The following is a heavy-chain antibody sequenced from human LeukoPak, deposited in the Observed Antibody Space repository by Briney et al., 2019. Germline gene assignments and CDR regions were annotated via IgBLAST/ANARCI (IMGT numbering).Heavy chain of an antibody. CDR3: AREESSTRSFDY. J-gene: IGHJ4*02. CDR2: IYYSGST. V-gene: IGHV4-31*03. Sequence: SQTLSLTCTVSGGSISSGGYYWSWIRQHPGKGLEWIGYIYYSGSTYYNPSLKSRVTISVDTSKNQFSLKLSSVTAADTAVYYCAREESSTRSFDYWGQGTLVTVSS. CDR1: GGSISSGGYY. D-gene: IGHD2-2*01.